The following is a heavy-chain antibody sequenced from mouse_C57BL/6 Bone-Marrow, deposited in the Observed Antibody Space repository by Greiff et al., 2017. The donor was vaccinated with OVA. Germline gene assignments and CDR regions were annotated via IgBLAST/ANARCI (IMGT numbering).Heavy chain of an antibody. CDR2: INPSSGYT. J-gene: IGHJ2*01. CDR3: ARGPNYNGCSRDY. CDR1: GYTFTSYR. Sequence: QVQLQQSGAELAKPGASVKLSCKASGYTFTSYRMNWVKQRPGKGLEWIGDINPSSGYTKYNQKFKDKATLTVDKSSSTAYMQLSSLTYEDSAVYYCARGPNYNGCSRDYWGPGTTLTVSS. D-gene: IGHD1-1*01. V-gene: IGHV1-7*01.